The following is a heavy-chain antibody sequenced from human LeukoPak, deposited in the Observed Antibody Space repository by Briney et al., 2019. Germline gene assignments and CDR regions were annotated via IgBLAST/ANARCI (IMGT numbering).Heavy chain of an antibody. CDR1: GFTFSSYT. CDR2: ISGSGGTT. J-gene: IGHJ5*02. D-gene: IGHD3-16*01. V-gene: IGHV3-23*01. CDR3: ATSPFYDYVWSWFDP. Sequence: GGSLRLSCVASGFTFSSYTMSWVRQAPGRGLEWVSVISGSGGTTNYADSVKGRFTISRDNSKNTLYLQMNSLRAEDTAVYYCATSPFYDYVWSWFDPWGQGTLVTVSS.